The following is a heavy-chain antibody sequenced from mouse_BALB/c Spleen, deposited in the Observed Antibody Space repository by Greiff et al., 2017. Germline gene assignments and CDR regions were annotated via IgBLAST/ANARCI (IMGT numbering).Heavy chain of an antibody. CDR2: ISTYYGDA. CDR1: GYTFTDYA. Sequence: QVQLQQSGAELVRPGVSVKISCKGSGYTFTDYAMHWVKQSHAKSLEWIGVISTYYGDASYNQKFKGKATMTVDKSSSTAYMELARLTSEDSAIYYCARSGDDYDGDYWGQGTSVTVSS. J-gene: IGHJ4*01. D-gene: IGHD2-4*01. V-gene: IGHV1S137*01. CDR3: ARSGDDYDGDY.